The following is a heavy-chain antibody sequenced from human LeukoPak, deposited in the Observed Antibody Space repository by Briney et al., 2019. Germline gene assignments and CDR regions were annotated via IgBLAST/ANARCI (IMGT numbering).Heavy chain of an antibody. CDR3: ARKVLSGSRYFDY. D-gene: IGHD1-26*01. J-gene: IGHJ4*02. Sequence: GGSLRLSCAASGFTFSSFEMNWVRQAPGKGLEWVSYITSSAGTIYYAESVKDRFTISRDNAKNSLFLQMNSLRAEDTAVYYCARKVLSGSRYFDYWGQGALVTVSS. CDR2: ITSSAGTI. CDR1: GFTFSSFE. V-gene: IGHV3-48*03.